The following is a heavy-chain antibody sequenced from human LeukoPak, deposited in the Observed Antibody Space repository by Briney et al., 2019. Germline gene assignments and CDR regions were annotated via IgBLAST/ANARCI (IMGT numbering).Heavy chain of an antibody. CDR2: IYSGGST. CDR1: GFTVSNNY. J-gene: IGHJ4*02. D-gene: IGHD6-25*01. Sequence: GGSLRLSCAASGFTVSNNYMSWVRQAPGKGLEWVSVIYSGGSTYYADSVKDRFTISRDNSKNTLYLQMNSLRAEDTAVYYCARAGGVKTAALDLDYWGQGTLVTVSS. CDR3: ARAGGVKTAALDLDY. V-gene: IGHV3-53*01.